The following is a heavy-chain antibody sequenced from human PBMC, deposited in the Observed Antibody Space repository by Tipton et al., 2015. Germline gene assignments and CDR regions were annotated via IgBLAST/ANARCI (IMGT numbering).Heavy chain of an antibody. CDR2: ISGGGKTT. CDR1: GFIFNNRA. CDR3: ARGAAAPYPKDWYFDV. J-gene: IGHJ2*01. D-gene: IGHD6-13*01. V-gene: IGHV3-23*01. Sequence: SLRLSCTASGFIFNNRAMSWVRQAPGKGLEWVSTISGGGKTTFYANSVKGRFTISRDNSKNTLYLQMNSLRAEDTAVYYCARGAAAPYPKDWYFDVWGRGTLVTVSS.